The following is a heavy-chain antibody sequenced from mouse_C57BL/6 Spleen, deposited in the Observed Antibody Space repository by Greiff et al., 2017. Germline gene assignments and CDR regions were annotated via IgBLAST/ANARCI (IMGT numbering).Heavy chain of an antibody. CDR2: ISSGGSYT. D-gene: IGHD1-1*01. Sequence: EVQLVESGGDLVKPGGSLKLSCAASGFTFSSYGMSWVRQTPDKRLEWVATISSGGSYTYYPDSVKGRFTISRDNAKNTLYLQMSSLKSEDTAMYYCARQELLRGSHYYAMDYWGQGTSVTVSS. CDR3: ARQELLRGSHYYAMDY. V-gene: IGHV5-6*01. CDR1: GFTFSSYG. J-gene: IGHJ4*01.